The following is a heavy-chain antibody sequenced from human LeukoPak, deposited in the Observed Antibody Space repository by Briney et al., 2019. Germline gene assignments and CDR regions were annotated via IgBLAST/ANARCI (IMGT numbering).Heavy chain of an antibody. J-gene: IGHJ4*02. CDR2: IYYSGST. CDR1: GGSISSSSYY. CDR3: ARHREDIVLDY. V-gene: IGHV4-39*01. Sequence: SETLSLTCTVSGGSISSSSYYWGWIRQPPGKGLEWIGSIYYSGSTYYNPSLKSRVTISVDTSKNQFSLKLSSVTAADTAVYYCARHREDIVLDYWGQGTLVTVSS. D-gene: IGHD5-12*01.